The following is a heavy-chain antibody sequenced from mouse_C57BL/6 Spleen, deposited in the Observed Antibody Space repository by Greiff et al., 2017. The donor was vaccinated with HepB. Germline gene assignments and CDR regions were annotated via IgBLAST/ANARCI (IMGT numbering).Heavy chain of an antibody. V-gene: IGHV5-16*01. CDR1: GFTFSDYY. CDR2: INYDGSST. CDR3: ARYGNYVDYFDY. Sequence: DVKLVESEGGLVQPGSSMKLSCTASGFTFSDYYMAWVRQVPEKGLEWVANINYDGSSTYYLDSLKSRFIISRDNAKNILYLQMSSLKSEDTATYYCARYGNYVDYFDYWGQGTTLTVSS. D-gene: IGHD2-1*01. J-gene: IGHJ2*01.